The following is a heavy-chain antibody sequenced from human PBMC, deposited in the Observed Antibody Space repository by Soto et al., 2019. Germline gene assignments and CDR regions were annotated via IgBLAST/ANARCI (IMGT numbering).Heavy chain of an antibody. CDR1: GYTFTTSR. J-gene: IGHJ5*02. Sequence: ASVKVSCKASGYTFTTSRITCVRQAPGQGPEYMGWISTARGDTNCAQEFQDRITMTTDTSTSTVYMELRTLTSDDTAVYYCERSRDYYNDPWGQGALVTVSS. CDR2: ISTARGDT. CDR3: ERSRDYYNDP. D-gene: IGHD1-26*01. V-gene: IGHV1-18*01.